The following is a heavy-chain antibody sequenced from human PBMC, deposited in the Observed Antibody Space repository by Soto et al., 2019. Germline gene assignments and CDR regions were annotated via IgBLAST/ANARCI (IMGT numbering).Heavy chain of an antibody. J-gene: IGHJ6*02. Sequence: HLGGSLRLSCVASGFTFSSYEMHWVRQAPGKGLEWVAVISYDGSSQYYSDSVKGRFTISRDNSKNTLYLQMNSLSTEDTALYFCAKDVKLRVSSVCYYYGMDVWGLGTTVTVSS. CDR3: AKDVKLRVSSVCYYYGMDV. CDR1: GFTFSSYE. D-gene: IGHD1-1*01. V-gene: IGHV3-30*18. CDR2: ISYDGSSQ.